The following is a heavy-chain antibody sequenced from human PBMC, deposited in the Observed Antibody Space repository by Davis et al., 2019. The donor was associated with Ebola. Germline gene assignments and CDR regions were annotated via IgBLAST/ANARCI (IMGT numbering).Heavy chain of an antibody. CDR3: AREAAAVYFDY. V-gene: IGHV3-7*01. J-gene: IGHJ4*02. CDR1: GFTFSSYW. Sequence: GESLKISCAASGFTFSSYWMSWVRQAPGKGLEWVANIKQDGSEKYYVDSVKGRFTISRDNAKNSLYLQMNSLRAEDTAVYYCAREAAAVYFDYWGQGTLVTVSS. CDR2: IKQDGSEK. D-gene: IGHD6-13*01.